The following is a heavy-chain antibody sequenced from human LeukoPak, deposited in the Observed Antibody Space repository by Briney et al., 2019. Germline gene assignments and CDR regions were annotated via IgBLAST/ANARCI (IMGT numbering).Heavy chain of an antibody. CDR3: ARGLYSSSP. D-gene: IGHD6-6*01. Sequence: GRSLRLSCAASGFTFDDYAMHWVRQAPGKGLEWVSGISWNSGSIGYADSVKGRFTIPRDNSKNTLYLQMNSLRAEDTAVYYCARGLYSSSPWGQGTLVTVSS. V-gene: IGHV3-9*01. J-gene: IGHJ4*02. CDR2: ISWNSGSI. CDR1: GFTFDDYA.